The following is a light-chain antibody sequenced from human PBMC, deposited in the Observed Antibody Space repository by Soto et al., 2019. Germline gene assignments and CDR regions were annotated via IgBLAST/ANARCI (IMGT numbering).Light chain of an antibody. CDR2: EVS. Sequence: QSALTQPASVSGSPGQSITISCTGTSSDVGGYNYVSWYQQHPGKAPKLMIYEVSNRPSGVSNRFSGSKSGNTASLTISGLQAEDEADYYCSSYTSSSTVVFGAGTQ. CDR3: SSYTSSSTVV. CDR1: SSDVGGYNY. J-gene: IGLJ2*01. V-gene: IGLV2-14*01.